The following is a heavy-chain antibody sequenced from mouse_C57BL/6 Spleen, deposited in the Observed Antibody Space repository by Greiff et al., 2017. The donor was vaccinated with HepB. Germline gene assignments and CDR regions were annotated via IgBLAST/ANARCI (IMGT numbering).Heavy chain of an antibody. Sequence: EVQLQQSGPELVKPGASVKISCKASGYTFTDYYMNWVKQSHGKSLEWIGDINPNNGGTSYNQKFKGKATLTVDKSSSTAYMELRSLTSEDSAVYYCARAAQVYFDYWGQGTTLTVSS. J-gene: IGHJ2*01. CDR1: GYTFTDYY. CDR2: INPNNGGT. V-gene: IGHV1-26*01. D-gene: IGHD3-2*02. CDR3: ARAAQVYFDY.